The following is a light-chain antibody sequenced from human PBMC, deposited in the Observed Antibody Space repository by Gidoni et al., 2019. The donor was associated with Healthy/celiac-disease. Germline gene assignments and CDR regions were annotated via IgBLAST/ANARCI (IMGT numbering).Light chain of an antibody. V-gene: IGKV3-11*01. CDR1: QSVSSY. Sequence: EMVLTQSQATLSLSPGERATFSCRASQSVSSYLAWYQQKPGQAPRLLIYDASNRATGIPARFSGSGSGTDFTLTISRLEPEDFAVYYCQQRSNWPLYTFGQGTKLEIK. CDR2: DAS. CDR3: QQRSNWPLYT. J-gene: IGKJ2*01.